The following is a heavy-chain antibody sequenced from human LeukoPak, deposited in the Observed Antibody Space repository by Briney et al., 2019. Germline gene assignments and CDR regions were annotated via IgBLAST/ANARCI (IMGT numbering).Heavy chain of an antibody. V-gene: IGHV4-34*01. J-gene: IGHJ5*02. CDR3: ARVRKDIVLMVYAAGWFDP. CDR2: INHSGST. CDR1: GGSFSGYY. D-gene: IGHD2-8*01. Sequence: SETLSLTCAVYGGSFSGYYWSWIRQPPGKGLEWIGEINHSGSTNYNQSLKSRVTISVDTSKNQFSLKLSSVTAADTAVYYCARVRKDIVLMVYAAGWFDPWGQGTLVTVSS.